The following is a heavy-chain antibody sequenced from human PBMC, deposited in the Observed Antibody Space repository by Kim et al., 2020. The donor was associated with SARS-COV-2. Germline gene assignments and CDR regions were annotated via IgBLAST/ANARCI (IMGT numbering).Heavy chain of an antibody. CDR3: ARDGVAATPGVGSVGGYFDY. J-gene: IGHJ4*02. Sequence: GGSLRLSCAASGFTFSSYAMHWVRQAPGKGLEWVAVISYDGSNKYYADSVKGRFTISRDNSKNTLYLQMNSLRAEDTAVYYCARDGVAATPGVGSVGGYFDYWGQGTLVTVSS. D-gene: IGHD2-15*01. CDR1: GFTFSSYA. V-gene: IGHV3-30-3*01. CDR2: ISYDGSNK.